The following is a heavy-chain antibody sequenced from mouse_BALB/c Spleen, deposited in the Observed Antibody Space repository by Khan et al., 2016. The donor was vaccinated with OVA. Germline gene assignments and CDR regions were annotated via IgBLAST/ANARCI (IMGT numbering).Heavy chain of an antibody. CDR2: IWAGGST. Sequence: QVQLKESGPGLVAPSQSLSITCTVSGFSLTSYGVHWVRQPPGKGLEWLGVIWAGGSTNYNSALMSRLSISKDNSNSQVFLKMNSQTTSDTAMYNYARLEDIWGQGTTLTVSS. CDR1: GFSLTSYG. CDR3: ARLEDI. V-gene: IGHV2-9*02. D-gene: IGHD1-3*01. J-gene: IGHJ2*01.